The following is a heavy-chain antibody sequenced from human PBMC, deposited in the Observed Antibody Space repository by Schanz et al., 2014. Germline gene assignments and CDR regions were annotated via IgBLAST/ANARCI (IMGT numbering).Heavy chain of an antibody. Sequence: EMQLLESGGGLAQPGGSLRLSCAASGFTLSNYAMSWVRQAPGKGLEWVSALSEGGGGTHYADSVRGRFTISSDSSKNTLYLQVSRLRADDTAVYYCAKAGGWRVNRFDTWGQGALVAVSS. D-gene: IGHD6-19*01. CDR1: GFTLSNYA. CDR3: AKAGGWRVNRFDT. CDR2: LSEGGGGT. V-gene: IGHV3-23*01. J-gene: IGHJ5*02.